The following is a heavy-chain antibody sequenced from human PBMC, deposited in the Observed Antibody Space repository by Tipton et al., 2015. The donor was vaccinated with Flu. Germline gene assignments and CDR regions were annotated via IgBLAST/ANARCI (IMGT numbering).Heavy chain of an antibody. J-gene: IGHJ4*02. D-gene: IGHD6-19*01. CDR2: ISWNSGSI. V-gene: IGHV3-9*01. CDR1: GFTFDDYA. CDR3: AKDRAVAGRRGDFDY. Sequence: SLRLSCAASGFTFDDYAMHWVRQAPGKGLEWASDISWNSGSIGYADSVKGRFTISRDNAKNSLYLQMNSLRAEDTALYYCAKDRAVAGRRGDFDYWGQGTLVTVSS.